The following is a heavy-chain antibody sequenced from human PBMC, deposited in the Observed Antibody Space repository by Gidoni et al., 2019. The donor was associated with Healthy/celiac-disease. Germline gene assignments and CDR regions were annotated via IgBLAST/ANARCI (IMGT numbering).Heavy chain of an antibody. D-gene: IGHD3-22*01. CDR3: ARPYYYDSSGYREFSDAFDI. CDR2: IYPGDSDT. CDR1: GYSFTSYW. J-gene: IGHJ3*02. Sequence: ELQLVQSGGEVKKPGASLHLSCTGSGYSFTSYWIGWVRQMPGKGLEWMGIIYPGDSDTRYSPSFQGQVTISADKSISTAYLQWSSLKSSDTAMYYCARPYYYDSSGYREFSDAFDIWGQGTMVTVSS. V-gene: IGHV5-51*01.